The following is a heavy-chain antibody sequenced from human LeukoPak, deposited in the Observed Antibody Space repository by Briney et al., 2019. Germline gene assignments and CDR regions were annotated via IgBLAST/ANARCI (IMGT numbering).Heavy chain of an antibody. D-gene: IGHD3-16*01. CDR1: GGTFSSYA. CDR2: IIPIFGTA. Sequence: AASVKVSCKASGGTFSSYAISWVRQAPGQGLEWMGGIIPIFGTANYAQKFQGRVTITADESTSTAYMELSSLRSEDTAVYYCARNWDYYYYGMDVWGQGTTVTVSS. J-gene: IGHJ6*02. CDR3: ARNWDYYYYGMDV. V-gene: IGHV1-69*13.